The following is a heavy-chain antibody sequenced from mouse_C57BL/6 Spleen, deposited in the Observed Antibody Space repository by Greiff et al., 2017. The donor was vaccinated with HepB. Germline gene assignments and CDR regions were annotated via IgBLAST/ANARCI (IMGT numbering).Heavy chain of an antibody. D-gene: IGHD2-4*01. CDR1: GFTFSDAW. Sequence: EVHLVESGGGLVQPGGSMKLSCAASGFTFSDAWMDWVRQSPEKGLEWVAEIRNKANNHATYYAESVKGRFNISRDDSKSSVYLQMNSLRAEDTGIYYCTPIYYDYDAAFAYWGQGTLVTVSA. CDR2: IRNKANNHAT. V-gene: IGHV6-6*01. J-gene: IGHJ3*01. CDR3: TPIYYDYDAAFAY.